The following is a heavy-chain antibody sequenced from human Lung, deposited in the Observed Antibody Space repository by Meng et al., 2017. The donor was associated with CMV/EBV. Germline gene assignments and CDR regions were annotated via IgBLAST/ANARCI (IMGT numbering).Heavy chain of an antibody. V-gene: IGHV1-18*01. J-gene: IGHJ4*02. D-gene: IGHD2-2*01. CDR1: CYTFTSYG. CDR3: ASAADSVVVPAAPFDY. Sequence: ASXXVFXNASCYTFTSYGNSCLRHATGQGLEWMGWISSYNGNTNYAQKVQGRVTMTTDKSTSTAYMEMRSLRSDDTAVYYCASAADSVVVPAAPFDYWGQGTLVTVSS. CDR2: ISSYNGNT.